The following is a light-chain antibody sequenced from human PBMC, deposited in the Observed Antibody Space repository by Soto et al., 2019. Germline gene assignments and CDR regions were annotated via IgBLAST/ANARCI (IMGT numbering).Light chain of an antibody. CDR3: QQYNNGPPYT. V-gene: IGKV3-15*01. CDR2: GAS. Sequence: EIVMTQSPATLSVSPGERATLSCRASQSVSSNLAWYLQKPGQAPRLLIYGASTRATGIPARFSGSGSGAEFTLTISSLQSEDFAVYYCQQYNNGPPYTFGQGTKLEIK. CDR1: QSVSSN. J-gene: IGKJ2*01.